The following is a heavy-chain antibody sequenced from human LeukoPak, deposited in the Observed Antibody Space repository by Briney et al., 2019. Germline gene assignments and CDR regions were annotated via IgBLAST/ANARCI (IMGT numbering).Heavy chain of an antibody. J-gene: IGHJ4*02. CDR3: ARFPPGRYSSPAYYFDY. V-gene: IGHV4-30-2*01. D-gene: IGHD6-13*01. CDR2: IYHSGST. Sequence: SQTLSLTCTVSGGSISSGGYYWSWIRQPPGKGLEWIGYIYHSGSTYYNPSLKSRVTISVDRSKNQFSLKLSSVTAADTAVYYCARFPPGRYSSPAYYFDYWGQGTLVTVSS. CDR1: GGSISSGGYY.